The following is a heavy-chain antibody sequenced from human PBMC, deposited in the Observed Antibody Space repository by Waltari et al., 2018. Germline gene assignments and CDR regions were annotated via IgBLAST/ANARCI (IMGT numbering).Heavy chain of an antibody. Sequence: EVQLVESGGDLVQPGGCLRLSCAASGFSFSRSWMTWFRQTPGKGLEWVGNIQQNGSEQWYADSVKGRFTISRDNAMNLVYLQMNSLRVEDTAVYYCARDLVATPPWGQGTLVTVSS. D-gene: IGHD2-21*02. CDR1: GFSFSRSW. J-gene: IGHJ5*02. V-gene: IGHV3-7*01. CDR3: ARDLVATPP. CDR2: IQQNGSEQ.